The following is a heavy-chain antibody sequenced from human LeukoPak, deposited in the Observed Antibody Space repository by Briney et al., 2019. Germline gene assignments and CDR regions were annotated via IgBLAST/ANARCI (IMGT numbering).Heavy chain of an antibody. CDR2: ISYDGSNK. CDR3: AKGDLLLLDY. D-gene: IGHD2/OR15-2a*01. J-gene: IGHJ4*02. Sequence: PGGSLRLSCAASGFTFSSYGMHWVRQAPGKGLEWVAVISYDGSNKYYADSVKGRFTISRDNSKNTLYLQMNSLRAEDTAVYYCAKGDLLLLDYWGQGTLVTVSS. CDR1: GFTFSSYG. V-gene: IGHV3-30*18.